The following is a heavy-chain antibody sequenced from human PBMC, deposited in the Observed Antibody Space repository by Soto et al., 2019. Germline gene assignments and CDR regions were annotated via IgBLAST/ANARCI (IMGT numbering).Heavy chain of an antibody. D-gene: IGHD3-22*01. V-gene: IGHV1-18*01. J-gene: IGHJ5*02. CDR1: GYTFTSYG. CDR2: ISAYNGNT. CDR3: ARSSITMIGSWFDP. Sequence: ASLKVSCKASGYTFTSYGISWVRQAPGQGLEWMGWISAYNGNTNYAQKLQGRVTMTTDTSTSTAYMELRSLRSDDTAVYYCARSSITMIGSWFDPWGQGTLVTVSS.